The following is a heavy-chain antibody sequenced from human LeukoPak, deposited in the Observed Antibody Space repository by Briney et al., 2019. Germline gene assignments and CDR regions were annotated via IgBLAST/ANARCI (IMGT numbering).Heavy chain of an antibody. Sequence: SVKVSCKASGGTFSSYALSGVRDAPGQGLEWMGGIIPIFGTANYAQKFQSRVTITADKSTSTAYMELSSLRSEDTAVYYCARAGVKYQHNWFDPWGQGTLVTVSS. D-gene: IGHD2-2*01. V-gene: IGHV1-69*06. CDR2: IIPIFGTA. CDR1: GGTFSSYA. J-gene: IGHJ5*02. CDR3: ARAGVKYQHNWFDP.